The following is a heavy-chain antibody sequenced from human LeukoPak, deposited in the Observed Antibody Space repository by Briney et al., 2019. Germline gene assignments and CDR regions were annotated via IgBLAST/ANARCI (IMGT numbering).Heavy chain of an antibody. V-gene: IGHV1-2*02. CDR2: INPNSGGI. J-gene: IGHJ3*02. CDR3: ARDRSTMVRGENFAFDI. Sequence: ASVKVSCTASGYTFSDYYMHWVRQAPGQGLEWMGWINPNSGGINYAQRFQGSVTMTRDTSLSTAYMELSRLRPDDTAVYYSARDRSTMVRGENFAFDIWGQGSMVTVSS. D-gene: IGHD3-10*01. CDR1: GYTFSDYY.